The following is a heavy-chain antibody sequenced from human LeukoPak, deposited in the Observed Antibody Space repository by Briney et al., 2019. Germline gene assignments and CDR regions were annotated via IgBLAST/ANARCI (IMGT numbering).Heavy chain of an antibody. D-gene: IGHD1-14*01. CDR2: INHSGST. V-gene: IGHV4-34*01. Sequence: SETLSLTCAVYGGSFSGYYWSWIRQPPGKGLEWIGEINHSGSTNYNPSLKSRVTISVDTSKNQFSLKLSSVTAADTAVYYCARRPPTADNRAFDIWGLGTMVTVSS. J-gene: IGHJ3*02. CDR3: ARRPPTADNRAFDI. CDR1: GGSFSGYY.